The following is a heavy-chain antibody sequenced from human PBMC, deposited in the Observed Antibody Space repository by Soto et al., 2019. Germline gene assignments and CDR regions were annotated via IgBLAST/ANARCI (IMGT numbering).Heavy chain of an antibody. D-gene: IGHD6-13*01. Sequence: ASVKVSCKASGYTFTSYAMHWVRQAPGQRLEWMGWINAGNGNTKYSQKFQGRVTITRDTSASTAYMELSSLRSEDTAVYHCARWPKDSSSWPDAFDIWGQGTMVTVSS. V-gene: IGHV1-3*01. CDR3: ARWPKDSSSWPDAFDI. CDR1: GYTFTSYA. CDR2: INAGNGNT. J-gene: IGHJ3*02.